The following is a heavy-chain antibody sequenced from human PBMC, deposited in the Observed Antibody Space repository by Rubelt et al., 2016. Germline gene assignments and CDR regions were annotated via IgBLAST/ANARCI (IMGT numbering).Heavy chain of an antibody. J-gene: IGHJ4*02. V-gene: IGHV5-51*01. CDR3: ARQYSGYDYYFDY. D-gene: IGHD5-12*01. Sequence: NGAGYSFTNYWIGWVRQMPGKGLGWMGIIYPDDSDTRYSPSFQGQVTISADKSISTAYLQWSSLKASDTAIYYCARQYSGYDYYFDYWGQGTLVTVSS. CDR2: IYPDDSDT. CDR1: GYSFTNYW.